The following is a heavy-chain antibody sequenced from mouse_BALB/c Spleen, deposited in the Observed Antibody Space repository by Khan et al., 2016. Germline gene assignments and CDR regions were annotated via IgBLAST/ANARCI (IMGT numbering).Heavy chain of an antibody. CDR3: GRDYTYDPCFPY. J-gene: IGHJ3*01. CDR1: GFTFTNYT. CDR2: ISPTSGYT. V-gene: IGHV1-4*02. D-gene: IGHD2-14*01. Sequence: QVQLQQSAAELARPGASVKMSCKASGFTFTNYTIHWIKQRPGQGLEWVGFISPTSGYTEYNPKFKDKTTLTSDNSSTTSYMQLSSLTSEDSAVYYCGRDYTYDPCFPYWGQGTLVSVSA.